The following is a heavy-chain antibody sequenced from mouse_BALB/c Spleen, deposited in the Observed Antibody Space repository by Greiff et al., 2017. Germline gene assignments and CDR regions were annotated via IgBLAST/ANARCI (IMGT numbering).Heavy chain of an antibody. CDR3: ARAGTYDLYFDY. CDR1: GYTFTSYT. V-gene: IGHV1-4*01. J-gene: IGHJ2*01. Sequence: VKLMESGAELARPGASVKMSCKASGYTFTSYTMHWVKQRPGQGLEWIGYINPSSGYTNYNQKFKDKATLTADKSSSTAYMQLSSLTSEDSAVYYCARAGTYDLYFDYWGQGTTLTVSS. CDR2: INPSSGYT. D-gene: IGHD2-3*01.